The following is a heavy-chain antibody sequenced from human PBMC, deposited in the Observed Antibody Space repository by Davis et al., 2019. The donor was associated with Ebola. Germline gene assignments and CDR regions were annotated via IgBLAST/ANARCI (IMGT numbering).Heavy chain of an antibody. CDR2: SSTYNGIT. D-gene: IGHD3-9*01. CDR3: ARDLTGTYDFDY. J-gene: IGHJ4*02. V-gene: IGHV1-18*01. Sequence: ASVKVSCKASGYTFTSYGISWVRQAPGQGLEWMGWSSTYNGITDYARKFRGRVTMTTDTSTSTAYMELRSLRSDDTAVYYCARDLTGTYDFDYWGQGTLVTVSS. CDR1: GYTFTSYG.